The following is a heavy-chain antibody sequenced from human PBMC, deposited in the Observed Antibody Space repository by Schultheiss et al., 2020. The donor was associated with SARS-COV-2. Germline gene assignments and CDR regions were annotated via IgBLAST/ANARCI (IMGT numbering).Heavy chain of an antibody. D-gene: IGHD1-26*01. CDR1: GFTFSSYA. J-gene: IGHJ4*02. Sequence: GGSLKISCAASGFTFSSYAMHWVRQAPGKGLEWVAVISYDGSNKYYADSVKGRFTISRDNSKNTLYLQMNSLRAEDTAVYYCARDPQWELLFYFDYWGQGTLVTVSS. CDR2: ISYDGSNK. V-gene: IGHV3-30-3*01. CDR3: ARDPQWELLFYFDY.